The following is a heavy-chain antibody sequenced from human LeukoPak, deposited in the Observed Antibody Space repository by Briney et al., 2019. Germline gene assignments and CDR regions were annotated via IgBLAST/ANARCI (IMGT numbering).Heavy chain of an antibody. D-gene: IGHD2-15*01. Sequence: SGGSLRLSCAASGFTFSSYSMNWVRQAPGKGLEWVSSISSSSSYIYYADSVKGRFTISRDNVKNMVYLQMSSLTVEDTAVYYCARYCNGDTCDGALDLWGQGTLVTVSS. CDR2: ISSSSSYI. V-gene: IGHV3-21*01. CDR3: ARYCNGDTCDGALDL. CDR1: GFTFSSYS. J-gene: IGHJ3*01.